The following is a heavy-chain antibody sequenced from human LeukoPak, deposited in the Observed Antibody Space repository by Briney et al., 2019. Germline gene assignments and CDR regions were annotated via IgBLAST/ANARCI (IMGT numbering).Heavy chain of an antibody. Sequence: GESLKISCKGSGYSSTNYWIGWVRQMPGKGLEWMGIIYPGDSDTRYSPSFQGQVTISADKSISTAYLQWSSLKASDTAMYYCARPPNPLYYYDSSGDAFDIWGQGTMVTVSS. D-gene: IGHD3-22*01. CDR2: IYPGDSDT. CDR3: ARPPNPLYYYDSSGDAFDI. CDR1: GYSSTNYW. J-gene: IGHJ3*02. V-gene: IGHV5-51*01.